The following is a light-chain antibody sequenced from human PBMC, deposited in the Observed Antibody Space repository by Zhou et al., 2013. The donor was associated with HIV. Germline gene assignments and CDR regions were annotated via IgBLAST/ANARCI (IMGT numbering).Light chain of an antibody. CDR1: QSISGY. CDR2: DAS. Sequence: IQMTQSPSSLSASVGDRVTITCRASQSISGYLNWYQLKPGKAPRLLITDASNLQTGVPSRFSGSEFGTEFTLSINSLQPEDFATYFCQQSYTSLWTFGQGTRVDVK. V-gene: IGKV1-39*01. J-gene: IGKJ1*01. CDR3: QQSYTSLWT.